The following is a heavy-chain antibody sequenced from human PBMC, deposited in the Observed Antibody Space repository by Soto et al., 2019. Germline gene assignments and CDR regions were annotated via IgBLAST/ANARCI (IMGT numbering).Heavy chain of an antibody. V-gene: IGHV4-31*03. J-gene: IGHJ4*02. CDR1: GGSISSGGYY. Sequence: PSETLSLTCTVSGGSISSGGYYWSRIRQHPGKGLEWIGYIYYSGSTYYNPSLKSRVTISVDTSKNQFSLKLSSVTAADTAVYYCAREGDRWLQSPTPFDYWGQGTLVTVSS. D-gene: IGHD5-12*01. CDR2: IYYSGST. CDR3: AREGDRWLQSPTPFDY.